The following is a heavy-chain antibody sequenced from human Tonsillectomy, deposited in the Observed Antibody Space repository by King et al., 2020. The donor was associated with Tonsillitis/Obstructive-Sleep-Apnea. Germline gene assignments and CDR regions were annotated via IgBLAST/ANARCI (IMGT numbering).Heavy chain of an antibody. V-gene: IGHV5-51*01. Sequence: QLVQSGAEVKKPGESLKISCKASGYSFTNYWIGWVRQMPGKGLEWMGIIFPRDSDTRYSPSFQGQVSISADKSISTAYLQWSSLKASDTAMYYCARLSVLPGGWFDPWGQGTLVTVSS. J-gene: IGHJ5*02. D-gene: IGHD3-10*01. CDR2: IFPRDSDT. CDR3: ARLSVLPGGWFDP. CDR1: GYSFTNYW.